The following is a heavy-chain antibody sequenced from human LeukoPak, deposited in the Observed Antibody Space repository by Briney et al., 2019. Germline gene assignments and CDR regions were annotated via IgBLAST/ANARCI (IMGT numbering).Heavy chain of an antibody. D-gene: IGHD1-1*01. CDR3: ARRRGTDFDY. CDR2: IYPGDSDT. J-gene: IGHJ4*02. V-gene: IGHV5-51*01. Sequence: GESLKISCKGSGYSFSTYWIGWVRQMPGKGLEWMGVIYPGDSDTRYSPSFQGQVSISADKSISTASLQWSGLEASDTAIYYCARRRGTDFDYWGQGTLVTVSS. CDR1: GYSFSTYW.